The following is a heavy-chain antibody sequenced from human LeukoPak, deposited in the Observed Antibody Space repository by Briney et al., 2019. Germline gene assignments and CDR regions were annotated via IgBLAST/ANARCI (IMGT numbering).Heavy chain of an antibody. Sequence: PGGSLRLTCAASAFTFDNYNMNWVRQAPGKGLEWVSSISPGGNYIYYADSVQGRFTISRDNAKNSLYLQMNSLRSEDTAVYYCARDHIDYSGYDYMGYWGQGTLVTVSS. CDR2: ISPGGNYI. V-gene: IGHV3-21*04. D-gene: IGHD5-12*01. CDR1: AFTFDNYN. CDR3: ARDHIDYSGYDYMGY. J-gene: IGHJ4*02.